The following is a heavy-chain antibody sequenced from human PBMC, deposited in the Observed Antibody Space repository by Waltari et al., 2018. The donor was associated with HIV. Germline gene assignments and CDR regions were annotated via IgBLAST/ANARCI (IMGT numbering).Heavy chain of an antibody. J-gene: IGHJ6*02. Sequence: EVQLMESGGGLVQSGGSLRLSGAASGLTFYNYWMVWVRQTPVKGLEWVAHIKDDGSEKYYMGSVQGRFAISRDNAKNSMVLQMNSLTAEDTAVYYCARIGTFPHNYAINFWGQGTTVTVSS. CDR1: GLTFYNYW. CDR2: IKDDGSEK. D-gene: IGHD1-26*01. V-gene: IGHV3-7*01. CDR3: ARIGTFPHNYAINF.